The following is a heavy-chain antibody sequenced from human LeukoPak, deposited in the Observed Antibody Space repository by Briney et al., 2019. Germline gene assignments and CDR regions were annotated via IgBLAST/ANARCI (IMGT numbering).Heavy chain of an antibody. J-gene: IGHJ4*02. Sequence: SVKVSCKASGFTFTSSAMQWVRQARGQRLEWIGWIVVGSGNTNYAQKCQERVTITRDMSTSTAYMELSSLRSEDTAVYYCAASSYDSSDFDYWGQGTLVTVSS. CDR3: AASSYDSSDFDY. D-gene: IGHD3-22*01. V-gene: IGHV1-58*02. CDR2: IVVGSGNT. CDR1: GFTFTSSA.